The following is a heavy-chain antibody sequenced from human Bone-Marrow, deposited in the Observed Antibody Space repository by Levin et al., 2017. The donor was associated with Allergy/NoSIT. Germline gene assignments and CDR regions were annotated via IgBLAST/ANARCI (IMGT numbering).Heavy chain of an antibody. V-gene: IGHV1-2*06. J-gene: IGHJ4*02. CDR2: IDPSSGGT. Sequence: GESLKISCKASGYTFTGYYIHWVRQAPGQGLEWMGRIDPSSGGTNYAQKFQGRVTMTRDTSTNTAYMEVNRLTSDDTAVYFCARVCCSGGGCDSCSDYWGQGSLVTVSS. CDR1: GYTFTGYY. CDR3: ARVCCSGGGCDSCSDY. D-gene: IGHD2-15*01.